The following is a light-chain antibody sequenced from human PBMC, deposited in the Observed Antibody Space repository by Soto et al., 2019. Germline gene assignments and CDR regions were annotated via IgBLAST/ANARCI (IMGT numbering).Light chain of an antibody. Sequence: QSALTQPASVSGSPGQSITISCTGTSSDVGTYNYVSWYQQHPGKAPKLKIYEVSNRPSGVSNRFSGSKSGNTASLTISGLQAEDEADYCCSSYRRSSTLVFGGGTKLTVL. J-gene: IGLJ2*01. V-gene: IGLV2-14*01. CDR2: EVS. CDR1: SSDVGTYNY. CDR3: SSYRRSSTLV.